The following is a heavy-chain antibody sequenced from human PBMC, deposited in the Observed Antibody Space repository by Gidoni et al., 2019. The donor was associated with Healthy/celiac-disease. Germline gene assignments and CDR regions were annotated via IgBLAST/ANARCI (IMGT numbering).Heavy chain of an antibody. CDR1: GYSISSGYY. CDR2: IYHSGST. CDR3: ARGRPRYQAVVRAGEDY. Sequence: QVQLQESGPGLVKPSETLSLTCTVSGYSISSGYYWGWIRQPPGKGLEWIGSIYHSGSTYYNPSLKSRVTISVDTSKNQFSLKLSSVTAADTAVYYCARGRPRYQAVVRAGEDYWGQGTLVTVSS. D-gene: IGHD2-15*01. J-gene: IGHJ4*02. V-gene: IGHV4-38-2*02.